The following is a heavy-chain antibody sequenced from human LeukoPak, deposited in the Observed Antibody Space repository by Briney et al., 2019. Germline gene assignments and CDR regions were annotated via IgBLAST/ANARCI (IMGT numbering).Heavy chain of an antibody. CDR1: GYTFTSYG. J-gene: IGHJ6*02. V-gene: IGHV1-18*01. D-gene: IGHD1-7*01. CDR3: ARDAGITGTTYYYYGMDV. CDR2: ISAYNGNT. Sequence: ASVKVSCKASGYTFTSYGISWVRQAPGQGLEWMGWISAYNGNTNYAQKLQGRVTMTTDTSTSTAYMELRSLRSDDTAVYYCARDAGITGTTYYYYGMDVWGQGTTVTVSS.